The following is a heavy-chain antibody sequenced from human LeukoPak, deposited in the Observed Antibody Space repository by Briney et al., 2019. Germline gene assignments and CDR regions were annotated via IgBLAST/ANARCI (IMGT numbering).Heavy chain of an antibody. CDR2: IYYSGST. CDR3: ARHVGYGNSWFDP. CDR1: GGSISSYY. J-gene: IGHJ5*02. D-gene: IGHD3-22*01. V-gene: IGHV4-59*08. Sequence: SETLSLTCTVSGGSISSYYWSWIRQPPRKGLEWIGYIYYSGSTNYNPSLKSRVTISVDTSKNQFSLKLSSVTAADTAVYYCARHVGYGNSWFDPWGQGTLV.